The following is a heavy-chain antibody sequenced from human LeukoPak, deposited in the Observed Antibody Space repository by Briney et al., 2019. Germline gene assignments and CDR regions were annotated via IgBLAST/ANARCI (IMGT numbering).Heavy chain of an antibody. J-gene: IGHJ5*02. CDR3: ARRYYNEFRFDP. CDR2: IYHSGST. CDR1: GDSISSGGYY. V-gene: IGHV4-30-2*01. D-gene: IGHD3-10*01. Sequence: SETLSLTCTVSGDSISSGGYYWSWIRQPPEKGLEWIGYIYHSGSTNYNPSLKSRVTLSVDRSKNQFSLTLSSVTAADTALYYCARRYYNEFRFDPWGQGTLVTVSS.